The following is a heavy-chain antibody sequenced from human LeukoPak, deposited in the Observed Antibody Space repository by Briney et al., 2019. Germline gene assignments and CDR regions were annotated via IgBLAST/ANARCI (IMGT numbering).Heavy chain of an antibody. J-gene: IGHJ4*02. CDR1: GFTVSSNY. CDR2: IYSGGST. Sequence: GGSLRLSCAAAGFTVSSNYKSWVRQAPGKGLEWVSVIYSGGSTYYADSVKGRFTISRDNSKNTLYLQMNSLRAEDTAVYYCAMDSAWLPLKFDYWGPGTLVAVST. V-gene: IGHV3-53*01. D-gene: IGHD5-24*01. CDR3: AMDSAWLPLKFDY.